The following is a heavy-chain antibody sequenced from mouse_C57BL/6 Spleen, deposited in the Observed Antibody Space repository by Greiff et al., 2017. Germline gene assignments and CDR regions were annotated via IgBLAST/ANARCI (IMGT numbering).Heavy chain of an antibody. CDR2: ISSGSSTI. CDR1: GFTFSDYG. CDR3: AGAGKDYAMDY. V-gene: IGHV5-17*01. D-gene: IGHD2-1*01. J-gene: IGHJ4*01. Sequence: EVQLQESGGGLVKPGGSLKLSCAASGFTFSDYGMHWVRQAPEKGLEWVAYISSGSSTIYYADTVKGRFTISRDNAKNTLFLQMTSLRSEDTAMYYCAGAGKDYAMDYWGQGTSVTVSS.